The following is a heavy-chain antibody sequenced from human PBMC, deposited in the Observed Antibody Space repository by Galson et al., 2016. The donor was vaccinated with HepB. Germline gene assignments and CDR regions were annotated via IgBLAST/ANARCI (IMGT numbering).Heavy chain of an antibody. CDR3: ARSYLLGRGFGC. Sequence: CAISGDSVSSNNAGWNWIRQSPSRGLEWLGRTFYRSNWQNDYAESVKSRITINPDTSKNQFSLHLSSVTPEDTGVYYCARSYLLGRGFGCWGTGTPVTVSS. CDR1: GDSVSSNNAG. D-gene: IGHD3-10*01. V-gene: IGHV6-1*01. J-gene: IGHJ4*02. CDR2: TFYRSNWQN.